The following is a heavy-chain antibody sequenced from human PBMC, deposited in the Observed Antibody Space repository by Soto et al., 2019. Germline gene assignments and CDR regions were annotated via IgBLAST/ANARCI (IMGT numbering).Heavy chain of an antibody. V-gene: IGHV4-39*01. D-gene: IGHD3-3*01. J-gene: IGHJ4*02. CDR1: GGSISSSPYY. CDR2: IYYTGST. Sequence: SETLSLTCTVSGGSISSSPYYWGWIRQPPGKGLEWIGSIYYTGSTYYNPSLKSRVTISVDTSKNQFSLKLSSVTAADTAVYYCARAKLGGVRYFDYWGQGTLVTVSS. CDR3: ARAKLGGVRYFDY.